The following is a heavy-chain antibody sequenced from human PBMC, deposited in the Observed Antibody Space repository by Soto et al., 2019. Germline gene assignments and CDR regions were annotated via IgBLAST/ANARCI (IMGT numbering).Heavy chain of an antibody. CDR3: AGRSENTGYFDS. Sequence: GGSLRLSCVASGFTFTDYAMSWVRQSPGKGLEWVSAIYGRSSVTDYAGSVKGRFTISRDDSKNTLYLQMNSLRAEDTAVYYCAGRSENTGYFDSWGQGTLVTVSS. CDR1: GFTFTDYA. D-gene: IGHD2-8*02. V-gene: IGHV3-23*01. CDR2: IYGRSSVT. J-gene: IGHJ4*02.